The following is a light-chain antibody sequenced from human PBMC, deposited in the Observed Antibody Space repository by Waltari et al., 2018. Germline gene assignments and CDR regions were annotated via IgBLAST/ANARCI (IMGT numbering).Light chain of an antibody. V-gene: IGKV3-15*01. Sequence: ELVMTQSPATVSVSPGARATLACRASQSISSNVACYQQKPGQAPRLLIYGASTRATGIPARFSGSGSGTEFTLTISSVQSEEFAVYYCHQHYNWLVTFGGGTKVEIK. CDR3: HQHYNWLVT. CDR2: GAS. J-gene: IGKJ4*01. CDR1: QSISSN.